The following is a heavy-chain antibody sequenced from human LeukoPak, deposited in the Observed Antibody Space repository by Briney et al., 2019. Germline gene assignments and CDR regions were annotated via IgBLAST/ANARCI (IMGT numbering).Heavy chain of an antibody. Sequence: SETLSLTCTVSGGSISSGGYYWSWIRQHPGKGLEWIGYIYYSGSTYYNPSLKSRVTISVDTSKNQFSLKLSSATTADTAVYYCARVGGDDPISLYYYGMDVWGQGTTVTVSS. V-gene: IGHV4-31*03. D-gene: IGHD1-26*01. CDR2: IYYSGST. J-gene: IGHJ6*02. CDR3: ARVGGDDPISLYYYGMDV. CDR1: GGSISSGGYY.